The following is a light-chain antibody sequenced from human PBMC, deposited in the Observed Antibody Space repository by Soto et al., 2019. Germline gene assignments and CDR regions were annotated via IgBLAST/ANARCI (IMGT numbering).Light chain of an antibody. V-gene: IGKV1-5*03. CDR2: KAS. CDR3: QLYNTYPLT. Sequence: DIQMTQSPSTLSASVGDRVTITCRASQSISTWLAWYQQKPGKAPKLLIYKASSLEGGVPPRFSGSGSGTEFNITVSSLQPDDFATYYCQLYNTYPLTFGGGTTVEIK. CDR1: QSISTW. J-gene: IGKJ4*01.